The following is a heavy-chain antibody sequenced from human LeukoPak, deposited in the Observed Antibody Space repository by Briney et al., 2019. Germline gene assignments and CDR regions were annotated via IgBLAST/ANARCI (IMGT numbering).Heavy chain of an antibody. J-gene: IGHJ4*02. V-gene: IGHV1-18*01. CDR1: GYTFTSYG. Sequence: ASVKVSCKASGYTFTSYGISWVRQAPGQGLEWMGWIGAYNGNTNYAQKLQGRVTMTTDTSTSTAYMELRSLRSDDTAVYYCARDPVRISPYDSSGYYPNWGQGTLVTVSS. CDR3: ARDPVRISPYDSSGYYPN. CDR2: IGAYNGNT. D-gene: IGHD3-22*01.